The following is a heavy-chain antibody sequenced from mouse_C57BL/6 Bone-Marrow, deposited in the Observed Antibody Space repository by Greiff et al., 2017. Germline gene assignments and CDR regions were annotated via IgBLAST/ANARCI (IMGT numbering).Heavy chain of an antibody. J-gene: IGHJ4*01. V-gene: IGHV1-69*01. CDR1: GYTFTSYW. CDR3: ARNGNYLYAMDY. CDR2: IDPSDSYT. Sequence: QVQLQQPGAELVMPGASVKLSCKASGYTFTSYWMHWVKQRPGQGLEWIGEIDPSDSYTNYTQKFKGKSTLTVDKSSSTAYMQLSSLTSEDSAVYYCARNGNYLYAMDYWGQGTSVTVSS. D-gene: IGHD2-1*01.